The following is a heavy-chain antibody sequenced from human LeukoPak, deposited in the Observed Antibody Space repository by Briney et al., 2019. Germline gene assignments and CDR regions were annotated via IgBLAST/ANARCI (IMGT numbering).Heavy chain of an antibody. Sequence: ASVKVSCKVSGYTFTGYYLHWLRQAPGQELEWMGRINPSSGGTNYAQKFQGRVTMTRDTSINTAYMDLSSLRSDDTAVYYCARGPSGSDYWGQGTLVTVSS. CDR2: INPSSGGT. J-gene: IGHJ4*02. V-gene: IGHV1-2*06. CDR3: ARGPSGSDY. CDR1: GYTFTGYY. D-gene: IGHD3-10*01.